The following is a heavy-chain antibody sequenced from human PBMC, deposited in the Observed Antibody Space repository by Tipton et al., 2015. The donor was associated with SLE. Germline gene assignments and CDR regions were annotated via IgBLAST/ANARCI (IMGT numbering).Heavy chain of an antibody. D-gene: IGHD3-22*01. J-gene: IGHJ2*01. CDR3: ARDPYYYDSSGYRYWYFDL. CDR2: IYYSGST. CDR1: GGSISSYY. V-gene: IGHV4-59*01. Sequence: TLSLTCTVSGGSISSYYWSWIRQPPGKGLEWIGCIYYSGSTNYNPSLKSRVTISVDTSKNQFSLKLSSVTAADTAVYYCARDPYYYDSSGYRYWYFDLWGRGTLVTVS.